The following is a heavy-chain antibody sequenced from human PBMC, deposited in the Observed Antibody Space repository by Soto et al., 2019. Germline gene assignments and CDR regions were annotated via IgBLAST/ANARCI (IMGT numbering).Heavy chain of an antibody. V-gene: IGHV2-26*04. Sequence: QVTVKESGPVLVKPTETLTLTCTVSGFSLSNAGLGVSWIRQPPGKALEWLAHIFSNDEKSYSTSLKSRLTLSKDXXKSQAVLTMTNMDPVDTATYYCASTYSTSWYWFDPWGQGTLVTVSS. CDR3: ASTYSTSWYWFDP. D-gene: IGHD6-13*01. J-gene: IGHJ5*02. CDR2: IFSNDEK. CDR1: GFSLSNAGLG.